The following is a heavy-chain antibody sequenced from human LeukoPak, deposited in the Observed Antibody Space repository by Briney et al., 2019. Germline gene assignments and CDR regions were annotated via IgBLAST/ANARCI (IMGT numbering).Heavy chain of an antibody. J-gene: IGHJ4*02. CDR1: GYTFTGYY. D-gene: IGHD1-26*01. V-gene: IGHV1-2*02. CDR3: ARDHSGSSYGAGY. Sequence: ASVKVSCKASGYTFTGYYMHWVRQAPGQGLEWMGWINPNSGGTNYAQKFQGRVTMTRDTSISTAYMELSRLRSDDTAVYYCARDHSGSSYGAGYWGQGTLVTVSS. CDR2: INPNSGGT.